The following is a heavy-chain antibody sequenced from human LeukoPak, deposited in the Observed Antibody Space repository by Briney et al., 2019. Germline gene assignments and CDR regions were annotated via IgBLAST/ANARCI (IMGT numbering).Heavy chain of an antibody. J-gene: IGHJ3*02. Sequence: SETLSLTCAVYGGFFSGYYWSWIRQPPGKGLEWIGEINHSGSTNYNPSLKSRVTISVDTSKNQFSLKLSSVTAADTAVYYCARAGLVAAAGTFYDAFDIWGQGTMVTVSS. CDR1: GGFFSGYY. CDR3: ARAGLVAAAGTFYDAFDI. CDR2: INHSGST. V-gene: IGHV4-34*01. D-gene: IGHD6-13*01.